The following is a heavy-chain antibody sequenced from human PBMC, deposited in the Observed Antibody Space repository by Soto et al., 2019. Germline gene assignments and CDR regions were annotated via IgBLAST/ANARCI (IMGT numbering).Heavy chain of an antibody. CDR3: AAPPNRDAYNYGY. J-gene: IGHJ4*02. CDR2: NVVGSGST. D-gene: IGHD5-12*01. V-gene: IGHV1-58*01. Sequence: QMQLVQSGPEVREPGTSVKVSCKASGLTFSTSAVQWVRQARGQRLEWIGWNVVGSGSTRYAQNFQERVTITRDMSTSTAYLELNRLRSEDTSVYYCAAPPNRDAYNYGYWGQGTLVTVSS. CDR1: GLTFSTSA.